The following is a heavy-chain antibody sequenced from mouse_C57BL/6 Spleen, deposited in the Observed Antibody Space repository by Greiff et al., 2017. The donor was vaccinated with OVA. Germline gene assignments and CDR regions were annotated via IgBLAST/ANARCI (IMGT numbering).Heavy chain of an antibody. CDR3: ARGNSNYYFDY. CDR2: IYPGGGYT. V-gene: IGHV1-63*01. J-gene: IGHJ2*01. CDR1: GYTFTNYW. Sequence: QVHVKQSGAELVRPGTSVKMSCKASGYTFTNYWIGWAKQRPGHGLEWIGDIYPGGGYTNYNEKFKGKATLTADKSSSTAYMQFSSLTSEDSAIYYCARGNSNYYFDYWGQGTTLTVSS. D-gene: IGHD2-5*01.